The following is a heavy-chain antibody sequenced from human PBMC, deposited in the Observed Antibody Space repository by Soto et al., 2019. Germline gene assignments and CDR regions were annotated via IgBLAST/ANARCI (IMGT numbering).Heavy chain of an antibody. V-gene: IGHV1-8*01. D-gene: IGHD2-8*01. CDR3: ARSENGRYHHFKGDAFDI. CDR2: MNPNSGNT. Sequence: ASVKVSCKASGYTFTSYDINWVRQATGQGLEWMGWMNPNSGNTGYAQKFQGRVTMTRNTSISKAYMELSSLRSEDTAVYYCARSENGRYHHFKGDAFDIWGQGTMVTVSS. J-gene: IGHJ3*02. CDR1: GYTFTSYD.